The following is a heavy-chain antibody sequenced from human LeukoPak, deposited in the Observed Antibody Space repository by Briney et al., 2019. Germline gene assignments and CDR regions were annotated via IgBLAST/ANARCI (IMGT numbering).Heavy chain of an antibody. CDR3: AREGYDILTGTSY. Sequence: SETLSLTCTVSGGSISSGDYYWSWIRQPPGKGLEWIGYIYYSGSTYYNPSLKSRDTISVDTSKNQFSLKLSSVTAADTAVYYCAREGYDILTGTSYWGQGTLVTVSS. CDR2: IYYSGST. D-gene: IGHD3-9*01. CDR1: GGSISSGDYY. V-gene: IGHV4-30-4*01. J-gene: IGHJ4*02.